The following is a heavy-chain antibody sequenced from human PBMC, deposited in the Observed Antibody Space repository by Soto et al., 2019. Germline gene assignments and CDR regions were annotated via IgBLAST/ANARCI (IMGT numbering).Heavy chain of an antibody. Sequence: GGSLRLSWAASGCTFSSYGMHWVRQAPGKGLEWVAVISYDGSEKYYVDSVKGRFTISRDNARNSLYLQMNSLRAEDTAVYYCARGFDSDIWGQGTLVTVSS. J-gene: IGHJ4*02. CDR3: ARGFDSDI. CDR2: ISYDGSEK. CDR1: GCTFSSYG. V-gene: IGHV3-30*03. D-gene: IGHD3-22*01.